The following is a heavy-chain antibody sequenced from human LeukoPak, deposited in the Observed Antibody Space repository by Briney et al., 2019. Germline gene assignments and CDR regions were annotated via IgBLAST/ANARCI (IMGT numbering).Heavy chain of an antibody. CDR3: ARGGSYPFDY. CDR1: GFTFSSYS. Sequence: GGSLRLSCAASGFTFSSYSMNWVCQAPGKGLEWVSYISSSGTTIYYADSVKGRFTISRDNAKNSVHLQMNSLRDDDTAVYYCARGGSYPFDYWGQGTLVTVSS. J-gene: IGHJ4*02. CDR2: ISSSGTTI. V-gene: IGHV3-48*02. D-gene: IGHD3-16*02.